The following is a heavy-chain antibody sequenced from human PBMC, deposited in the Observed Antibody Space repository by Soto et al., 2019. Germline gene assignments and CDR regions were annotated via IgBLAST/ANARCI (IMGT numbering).Heavy chain of an antibody. D-gene: IGHD3-3*01. Sequence: PGGSLRLSCAASGFTFSSYGMHWVRQAPGKALEWVAVISYYGSNKYYSDSVKGRFTISRDNSKNTLYLQMNSLRAEDTAVYYCEKLQYDFWSGYWPGYGMDVCGQGTTVTDSS. CDR2: ISYYGSNK. V-gene: IGHV3-30*18. CDR3: EKLQYDFWSGYWPGYGMDV. J-gene: IGHJ6*02. CDR1: GFTFSSYG.